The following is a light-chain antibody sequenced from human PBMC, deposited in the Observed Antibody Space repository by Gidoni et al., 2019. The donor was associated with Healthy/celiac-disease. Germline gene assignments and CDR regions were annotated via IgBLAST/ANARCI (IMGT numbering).Light chain of an antibody. CDR3: QQYGSSPLIT. CDR1: KSVSSSY. V-gene: IGKV3-20*01. Sequence: EIVLTQSPGTLYLSPGERATLSCRASKSVSSSYLAWYQQKPGQAPRLLIYCASSRATGIPDRFSGSESGTDFTLTISRLEPEDFAVYYCQQYGSSPLITFGGGTKVEIK. CDR2: CAS. J-gene: IGKJ4*01.